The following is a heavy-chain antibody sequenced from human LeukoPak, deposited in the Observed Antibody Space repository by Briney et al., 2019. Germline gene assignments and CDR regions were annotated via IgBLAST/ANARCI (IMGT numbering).Heavy chain of an antibody. D-gene: IGHD3-10*01. V-gene: IGHV4-38-2*02. CDR3: ARSYGSGSWYYFDY. CDR1: GYSISSGYY. CDR2: IYHSGST. J-gene: IGHJ4*02. Sequence: PSETLSLTCTVSGYSISSGYYWGWIRQPPGKGLEWIGSIYHSGSTYYNPSLKSRVTISVDTSKNQFSLKLSSVTAADTAVYYCARSYGSGSWYYFDYWGQGTLVTVSS.